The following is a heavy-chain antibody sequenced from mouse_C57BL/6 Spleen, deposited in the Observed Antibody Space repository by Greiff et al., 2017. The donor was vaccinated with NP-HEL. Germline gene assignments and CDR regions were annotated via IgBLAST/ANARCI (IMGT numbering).Heavy chain of an antibody. CDR1: GYTFTDYY. CDR2: IYPGSGNT. Sequence: QVQLQQSGAELVRPGASVKLSCKASGYTFTDYYINWVKQRPGQGLEWIARIYPGSGNTYYNEKFKGKATLTAEKSSSTAYMQLSSLTSDDSAVYFCARSGGVRNAMDYWGQGTSVTVSS. J-gene: IGHJ4*01. D-gene: IGHD2-2*01. V-gene: IGHV1-76*01. CDR3: ARSGGVRNAMDY.